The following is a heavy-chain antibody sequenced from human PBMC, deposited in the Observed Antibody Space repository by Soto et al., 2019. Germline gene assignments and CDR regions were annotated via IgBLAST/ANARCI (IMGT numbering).Heavy chain of an antibody. CDR2: IYYDGNT. V-gene: IGHV4-39*01. CDR1: DGSIISSRHY. CDR3: ARFNWYFDL. J-gene: IGHJ2*01. Sequence: SVILSLRSTVADGSIISSRHYWGWIRQPPGKGLECIGNIYYDGNTYYNPSLKSRVTISLDTSKNQLSLKLSSVTAADTAVYYCARFNWYFDLWGRGTLVTVSS.